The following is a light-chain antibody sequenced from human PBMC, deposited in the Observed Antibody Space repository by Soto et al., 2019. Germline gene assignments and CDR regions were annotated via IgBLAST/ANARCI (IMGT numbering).Light chain of an antibody. CDR3: QKYNGAPFT. CDR2: AAS. V-gene: IGKV1-27*01. CDR1: QAISNY. Sequence: DIQMTQSPSSLSASVGDRVTITCRASQAISNYLAWYQQTPGKVPKLLIYAASTLQSGVPSRFSGSGSGTDFTLTISSLQPEDFATYYCQKYNGAPFTFGPGTKVDIK. J-gene: IGKJ3*01.